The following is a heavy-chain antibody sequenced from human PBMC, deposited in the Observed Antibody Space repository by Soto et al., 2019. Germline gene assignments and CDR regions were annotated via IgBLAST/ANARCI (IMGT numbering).Heavy chain of an antibody. CDR2: IYYSGST. CDR1: GGSISSSSYY. D-gene: IGHD4-17*01. J-gene: IGHJ2*01. CDR3: ARHPPYGRDFDL. Sequence: QLQLQESGPGLVKPSETLSLTCTVSGGSISSSSYYWGWIRQPPGKGLEWIGSIYYSGSTYYNPSLKSRVTISVDTSKNQFSLKLSSVTAADTAVYYCARHPPYGRDFDLWGRGTLVTVSS. V-gene: IGHV4-39*01.